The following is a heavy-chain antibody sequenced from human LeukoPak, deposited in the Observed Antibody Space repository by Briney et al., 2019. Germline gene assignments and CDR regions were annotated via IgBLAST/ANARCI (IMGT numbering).Heavy chain of an antibody. CDR3: ARELYDFWSGYSY. CDR2: INSDGINT. J-gene: IGHJ4*02. D-gene: IGHD3-3*01. CDR1: GFTFSNYW. Sequence: GGSLRLSCAASGFTFSNYWMHWVRQAPGKGLVWVSRINSDGINTSYADSVKGRFTISRDNAKNTLNLQMNSLRAEDTAVYYCARELYDFWSGYSYWGQGTLVTVSS. V-gene: IGHV3-74*01.